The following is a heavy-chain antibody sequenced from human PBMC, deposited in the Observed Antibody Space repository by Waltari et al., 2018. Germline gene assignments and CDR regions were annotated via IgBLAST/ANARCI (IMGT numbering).Heavy chain of an antibody. Sequence: QVQLQQWGAGLLKPSETLSLTCAVYGGSFSGYYWSWNRQPPGKGLECIGEINHSGSTNYNPSLKSRVTISVDTSKTQFSLKLSSVTAADTAVYYCARLMGDFDYWGQGTLVTVSS. J-gene: IGHJ4*02. V-gene: IGHV4-34*01. CDR2: INHSGST. CDR1: GGSFSGYY. CDR3: ARLMGDFDY.